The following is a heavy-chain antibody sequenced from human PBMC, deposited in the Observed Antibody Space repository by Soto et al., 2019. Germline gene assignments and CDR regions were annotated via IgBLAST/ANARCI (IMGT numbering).Heavy chain of an antibody. Sequence: GESLNISCKGSGYSFTSYWIGWVRQKPGKGLEWMGRIDPSDSQTYYSPSFRGHVTISVTKSITTVFLQWSSLRASDTAMYYCARQIYDSDTGPNFQYYFDSWGQGTPVTVSS. CDR2: IDPSDSQT. CDR1: GYSFTSYW. D-gene: IGHD3-22*01. V-gene: IGHV5-10-1*01. CDR3: ARQIYDSDTGPNFQYYFDS. J-gene: IGHJ4*02.